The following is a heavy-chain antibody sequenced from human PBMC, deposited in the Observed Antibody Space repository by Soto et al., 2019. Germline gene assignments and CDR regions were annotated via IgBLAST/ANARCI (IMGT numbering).Heavy chain of an antibody. V-gene: IGHV4-34*01. CDR3: ARRPPRGIGFGDYKGHDI. J-gene: IGHJ2*01. D-gene: IGHD4-17*01. Sequence: WTWIRQPPGKGLEWLGEINHSGRDNYNPSLNSRVSISVDPSKKQFSLELTSVTAADTAIYYCARRPPRGIGFGDYKGHDIWGRGTLVTVSS. CDR2: INHSGRD.